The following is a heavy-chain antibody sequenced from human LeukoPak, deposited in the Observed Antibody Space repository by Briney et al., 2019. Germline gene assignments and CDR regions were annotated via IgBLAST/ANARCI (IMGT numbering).Heavy chain of an antibody. J-gene: IGHJ4*02. D-gene: IGHD4-23*01. Sequence: GGSLRLSCAASGFAFSSYSMNWVRQAPGKGLEWVSSLSTSSSYIYYADSVKGRFTISRDNAKNSLYLQMNSLRAEDTAVYYCARGATVRTPPVDYWGQGTLVTVSS. CDR1: GFAFSSYS. V-gene: IGHV3-21*01. CDR2: LSTSSSYI. CDR3: ARGATVRTPPVDY.